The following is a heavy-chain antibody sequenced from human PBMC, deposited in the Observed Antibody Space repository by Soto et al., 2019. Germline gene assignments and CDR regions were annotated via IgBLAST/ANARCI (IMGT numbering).Heavy chain of an antibody. CDR2: IWYDGSDK. CDR1: GFSFSSYG. D-gene: IGHD3-3*01. Sequence: QVQLVESGGGVVQPGRSLRLSCAASGFSFSSYGMHWVRQAPGKGLEWVSLIWYDGSDKYYADSVKGRFTISRDNTKNTLHLQMDSLRADDTAVYYCALGVGHYYYGMDVWGQGTTVTVSS. CDR3: ALGVGHYYYGMDV. J-gene: IGHJ6*02. V-gene: IGHV3-33*01.